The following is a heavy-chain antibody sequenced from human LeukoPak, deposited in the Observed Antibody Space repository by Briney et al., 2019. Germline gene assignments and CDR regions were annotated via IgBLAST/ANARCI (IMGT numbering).Heavy chain of an antibody. CDR2: ISYDGSNK. J-gene: IGHJ4*02. CDR3: AREFLSGSGSYIPGSSFDY. D-gene: IGHD3-10*01. V-gene: IGHV3-30-3*01. Sequence: QAGGSLRLSCAASGFTFSSNAMHWVRQAPGKGLEWVAVISYDGSNKYSADSVKGRFTISRDNSKNTLYLQMNSLRAEDTAVYYCAREFLSGSGSYIPGSSFDYWGQGTLVTVSS. CDR1: GFTFSSNA.